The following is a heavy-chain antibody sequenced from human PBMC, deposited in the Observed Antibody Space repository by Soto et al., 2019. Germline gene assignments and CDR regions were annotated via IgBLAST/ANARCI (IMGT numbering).Heavy chain of an antibody. Sequence: QVQLVESGGGLVKPGGSLRLSCAASGFTFSDYYMSWIRQAPGKGLEWVSYMSSSSSYTNYADSVKGRFTISRDNAKNSLYLQMNSLRAEDTAVYYCARDSVYYGDYELNYFDYWGQGTLATVSS. D-gene: IGHD4-17*01. CDR3: ARDSVYYGDYELNYFDY. J-gene: IGHJ4*02. CDR1: GFTFSDYY. V-gene: IGHV3-11*05. CDR2: MSSSSSYT.